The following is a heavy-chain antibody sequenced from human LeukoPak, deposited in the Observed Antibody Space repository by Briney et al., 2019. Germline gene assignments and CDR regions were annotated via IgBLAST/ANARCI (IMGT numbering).Heavy chain of an antibody. D-gene: IGHD3-3*01. V-gene: IGHV3-30*02. CDR2: LRYDGTIT. CDR1: GFTFSSYG. J-gene: IGHJ4*02. Sequence: PGGSLRLSCAASGFTFSSYGMHWVRQAPGKGLEWVTYLRYDGTITYYADSVKGRFTISRDNSKNTLYLQMNSLRAEDTAIYYCAKVSPINPSGYLDYWGQGTLVTVSS. CDR3: AKVSPINPSGYLDY.